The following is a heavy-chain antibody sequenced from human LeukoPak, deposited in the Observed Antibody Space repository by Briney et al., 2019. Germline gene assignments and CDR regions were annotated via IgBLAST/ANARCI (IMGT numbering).Heavy chain of an antibody. Sequence: PSETLSLTCAVYGGSFRGYYWSWIRQPPGKGQGWSGEINQSGSTNYNPSLTSPLTISVHPSKNQFSLKLSSVPAADTAVYYCARGSSGFDYWGQGTLVTVSS. J-gene: IGHJ4*02. V-gene: IGHV4-34*01. D-gene: IGHD3-10*01. CDR1: GGSFRGYY. CDR2: INQSGST. CDR3: ARGSSGFDY.